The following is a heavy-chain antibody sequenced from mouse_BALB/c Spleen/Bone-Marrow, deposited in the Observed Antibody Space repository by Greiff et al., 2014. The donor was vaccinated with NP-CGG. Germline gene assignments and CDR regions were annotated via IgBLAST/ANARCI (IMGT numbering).Heavy chain of an antibody. CDR3: ARRAWSLRHFDY. J-gene: IGHJ2*01. Sequence: QVQLQQPGAELARPGASVKLSCKASGYTFTSYWMQWVKQRPGQGLEWIGAIYPGDGDTRYTQKFKGKATLTADKSSSTAYMQLSSLASEDSAVYYCARRAWSLRHFDYWGQGTTLTVSS. D-gene: IGHD6-2*01. CDR2: IYPGDGDT. V-gene: IGHV1-87*01. CDR1: GYTFTSYW.